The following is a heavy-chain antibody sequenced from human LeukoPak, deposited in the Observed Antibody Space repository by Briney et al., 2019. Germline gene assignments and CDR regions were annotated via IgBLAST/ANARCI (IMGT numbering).Heavy chain of an antibody. V-gene: IGHV3-23*01. J-gene: IGHJ3*02. D-gene: IGHD6-13*01. CDR3: AKDLTYIAAAGDDAFDI. CDR2: ISGSGGST. Sequence: GGSLRLSCAASGFTFSSYAMSWVRQAPGKGLEWVSAISGSGGSTYYADSVKGRFTISRDNSKNTLYLQMNSLGAEDTAVYYCAKDLTYIAAAGDDAFDIWGQGTMVTVSS. CDR1: GFTFSSYA.